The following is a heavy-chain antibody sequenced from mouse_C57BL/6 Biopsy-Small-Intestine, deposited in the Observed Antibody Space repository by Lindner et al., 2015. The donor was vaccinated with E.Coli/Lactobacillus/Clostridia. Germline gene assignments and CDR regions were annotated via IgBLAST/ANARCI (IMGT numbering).Heavy chain of an antibody. J-gene: IGHJ4*01. Sequence: VKVSCKTSGYTFNTYALHWVRQAPGERLEWMGWINTNTGNPSYVQAFTGRFVFSLDTSVSTAYLQINNLKTEDTAIYYCARHSCSTRHCLDPDYWGQGTLITVSS. CDR3: ARHSCSTRHCLDPDY. CDR2: INTNTGNP. CDR1: GYTFNTYA. D-gene: IGHD6-1*01. V-gene: IGHV9-2*02.